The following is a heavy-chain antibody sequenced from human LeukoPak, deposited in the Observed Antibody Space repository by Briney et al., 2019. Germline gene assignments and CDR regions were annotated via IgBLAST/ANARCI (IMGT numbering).Heavy chain of an antibody. Sequence: ASVKVSCKASGYTFISYSITWVRQAPGQGLEWMGWISAYTGNTLYAQKFQGRVTVTTDTSTSTAYMELKSLRSDDTALYYCARSPPPYYYDSSGPIDYWGQGTLVTVSS. J-gene: IGHJ4*02. D-gene: IGHD3-22*01. CDR3: ARSPPPYYYDSSGPIDY. V-gene: IGHV1-18*01. CDR1: GYTFISYS. CDR2: ISAYTGNT.